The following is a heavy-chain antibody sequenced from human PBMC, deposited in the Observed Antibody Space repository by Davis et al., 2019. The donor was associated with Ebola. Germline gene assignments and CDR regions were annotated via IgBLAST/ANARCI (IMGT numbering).Heavy chain of an antibody. CDR1: GGSFSAYS. CDR3: ARGLGNFLADDY. Sequence: AASVKVSCKASGGSFSAYSINWVRQAPGQGLEWVGRVIPVVGSINYAQKFQGRVTITADKSTSTAYMELSSLRSEDTAVYYCARGLGNFLADDYWGQGTLVTVSS. CDR2: VIPVVGSI. D-gene: IGHD2/OR15-2a*01. J-gene: IGHJ4*02. V-gene: IGHV1-69*08.